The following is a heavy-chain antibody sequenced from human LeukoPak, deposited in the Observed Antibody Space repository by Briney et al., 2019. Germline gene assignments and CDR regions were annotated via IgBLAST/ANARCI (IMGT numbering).Heavy chain of an antibody. CDR3: ARSEYSSSEPFDY. V-gene: IGHV5-51*01. CDR2: IHPGDSDI. D-gene: IGHD6-6*01. J-gene: IGHJ4*02. Sequence: GESLKISCKGSGNSFTSYWIGWVRQMPGKGLEWMGIIHPGDSDIRYSPSFQGQVTISADKSISTAYLQWSSLKASDTAMYYCARSEYSSSEPFDYWGQGTLVTVSS. CDR1: GNSFTSYW.